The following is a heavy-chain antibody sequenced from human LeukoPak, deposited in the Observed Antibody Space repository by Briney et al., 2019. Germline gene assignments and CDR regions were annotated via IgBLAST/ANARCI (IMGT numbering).Heavy chain of an antibody. J-gene: IGHJ6*02. Sequence: PGGSLRLSCAASGFTFSSYAMSWVRQAPGKGLEWVSSLNSGDNTCVADSLKGRFTISRDNSKNTLYLQMSSLRPEDTAVYYCARVPLLPTYYYYYGMDVWGQGTTVTVSS. CDR1: GFTFSSYA. CDR2: LNSGDNT. D-gene: IGHD1-26*01. CDR3: ARVPLLPTYYYYYGMDV. V-gene: IGHV3-23*01.